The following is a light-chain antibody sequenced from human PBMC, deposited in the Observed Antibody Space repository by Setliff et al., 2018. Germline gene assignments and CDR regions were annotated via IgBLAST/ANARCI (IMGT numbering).Light chain of an antibody. CDR1: RSNIGAGYG. V-gene: IGLV1-40*01. J-gene: IGLJ2*01. CDR3: SSYSTGNTLVL. CDR2: NDN. Sequence: EPGQRVTISCTGSRSNIGAGYGVHWYQQFPGTAPKLLIYNDNNRPSGVPDRFSGSKSGTSASLTIAGLQPEDESIYYCSSYSTGNTLVLFGGGTKVTVL.